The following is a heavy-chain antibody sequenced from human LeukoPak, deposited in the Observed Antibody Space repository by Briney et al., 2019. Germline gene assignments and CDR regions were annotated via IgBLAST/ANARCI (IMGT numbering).Heavy chain of an antibody. J-gene: IGHJ6*03. Sequence: GGSLRLSCAASGFTFSSYEMKLVRQAPGKGLEWVSYISSSGSTIYYADSVKGRFTISRDNAQNSLYLQMNSLRAEDTAVYYCARAPYTIFGAMDVWGKGTTVTVSS. CDR2: ISSSGSTI. D-gene: IGHD3-3*01. CDR3: ARAPYTIFGAMDV. CDR1: GFTFSSYE. V-gene: IGHV3-48*03.